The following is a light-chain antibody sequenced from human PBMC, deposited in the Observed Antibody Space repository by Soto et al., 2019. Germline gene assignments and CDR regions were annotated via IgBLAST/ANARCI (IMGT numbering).Light chain of an antibody. Sequence: QSVLTQPPSVSAAPGQKVTISCSGSSSNIANNYVSWYQQLPGTAPKLLIFEDSKRPSGIPDRFSGSKSGTSATLGITGLQTGDEADYYCGTWDSSLSVGVFGGGTK. CDR2: EDS. CDR1: SSNIANNY. CDR3: GTWDSSLSVGV. V-gene: IGLV1-51*02. J-gene: IGLJ3*02.